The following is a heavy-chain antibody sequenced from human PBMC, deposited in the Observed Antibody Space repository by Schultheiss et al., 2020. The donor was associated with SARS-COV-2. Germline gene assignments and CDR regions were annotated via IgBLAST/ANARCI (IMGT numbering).Heavy chain of an antibody. CDR1: GGSISSSNW. D-gene: IGHD6-19*01. CDR2: IYYSGST. Sequence: SETLSLTCAVSGGSISSSNWWSWVRQPPGKGLEWIGYIYYSGSTYYNPSLKSRVTISVDTSKNQFSLKLSSVTAADTAVYYCAGISSGWYDYWGQGTLVTVSS. V-gene: IGHV4-4*02. CDR3: AGISSGWYDY. J-gene: IGHJ4*02.